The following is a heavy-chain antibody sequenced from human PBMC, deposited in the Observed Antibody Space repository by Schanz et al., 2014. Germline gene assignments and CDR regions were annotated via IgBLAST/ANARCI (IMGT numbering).Heavy chain of an antibody. CDR1: GFTFTTHS. CDR3: AKGMGYCSGGTCYDYYYYGLDV. J-gene: IGHJ6*02. CDR2: ISHSGGSK. V-gene: IGHV3-23*01. Sequence: VQLLQFGGGVVQPGRSLRLSCAASGFTFTTHSMTWVRQAPGKGLEWVSSISHSGGSKYYADSVKGRFTISRDNSENTLYLQMNSLSADDTAVFYCAKGMGYCSGGTCYDYYYYGLDVWGQGTTVTVSS. D-gene: IGHD2-15*01.